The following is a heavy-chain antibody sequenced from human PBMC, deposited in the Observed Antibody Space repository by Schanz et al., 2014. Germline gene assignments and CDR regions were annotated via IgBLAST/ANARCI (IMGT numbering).Heavy chain of an antibody. V-gene: IGHV3-21*01. CDR1: EFTFSSYK. Sequence: EVQLVESGGGLVKPGGSLRLSCEASEFTFSSYKMNWVRQAPGKGLEWVSSISSSGSYIHYADSVKGRFTISRDNAKNTLYLHMNTLRSEDTAVYYCAKDSTHIDIVLVPTAIDYWGQGTLGTVSS. D-gene: IGHD2-2*01. CDR2: ISSSGSYI. CDR3: AKDSTHIDIVLVPTAIDY. J-gene: IGHJ4*02.